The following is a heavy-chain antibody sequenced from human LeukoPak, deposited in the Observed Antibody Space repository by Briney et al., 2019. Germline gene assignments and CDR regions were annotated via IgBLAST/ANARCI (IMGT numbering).Heavy chain of an antibody. CDR3: ARAGYGDSDFDY. Sequence: SETLSLTCTVSGGSISSSSYYWGWIRQPPGKGLEWIGSIHYSGSTYYNPSLKSRVTISVDTSKNQLSLKLSSVTAADTAVYYCARAGYGDSDFDYWGQGTLVTVSS. V-gene: IGHV4-39*01. D-gene: IGHD4-17*01. CDR2: IHYSGST. J-gene: IGHJ4*02. CDR1: GGSISSSSYY.